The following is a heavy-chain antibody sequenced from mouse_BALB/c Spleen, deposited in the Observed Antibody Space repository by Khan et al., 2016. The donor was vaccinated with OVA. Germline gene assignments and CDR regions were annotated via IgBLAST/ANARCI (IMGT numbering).Heavy chain of an antibody. CDR3: ARRDYGSSYPGFVY. V-gene: IGHV1-77*01. Sequence: QVQLQQSGPELVKPGVSVKMSCKASGYSFTDYIISWVKQRTGQGLQWIGEIYPGSGSIYSNEEFKGKATLTADKSSNTAYMQLSSLTSEDSAVCFCARRDYGSSYPGFVYWGQGTLVTVSA. D-gene: IGHD1-1*01. CDR2: IYPGSGSI. J-gene: IGHJ3*01. CDR1: GYSFTDYI.